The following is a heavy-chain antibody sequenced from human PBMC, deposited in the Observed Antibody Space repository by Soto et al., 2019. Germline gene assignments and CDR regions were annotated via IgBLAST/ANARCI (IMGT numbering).Heavy chain of an antibody. CDR2: IYYGGST. CDR1: GDSISTDY. CDR3: ARVPTH. V-gene: IGHV4-59*08. J-gene: IGHJ4*02. Sequence: PSETLSLTCTVSGDSISTDYWSWIRQSPGKGLEWIGFIYYGGSTNYNPSLKSRVTISVDTPKNQFSLKLSSVTAADTAVYYCARVPTHWGQGTLVTVSS.